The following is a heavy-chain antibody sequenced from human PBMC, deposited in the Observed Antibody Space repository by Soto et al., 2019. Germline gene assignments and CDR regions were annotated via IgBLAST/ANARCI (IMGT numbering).Heavy chain of an antibody. J-gene: IGHJ5*02. CDR2: IYYSGST. CDR3: ARSIDP. V-gene: IGHV4-59*06. Sequence: PSETPSLTCTVSGGSISSYYWSWIRQPPGKGLEWIGYIYYSGSTYYNPSLKSRVTISVDTSKNQFSLKLSSVTAADTAVYYCARSIDPWGQGTLVTVSS. CDR1: GGSISSYY.